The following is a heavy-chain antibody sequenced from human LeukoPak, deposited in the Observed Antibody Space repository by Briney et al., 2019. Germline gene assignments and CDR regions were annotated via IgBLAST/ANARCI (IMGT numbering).Heavy chain of an antibody. CDR3: ARDTRYYDNSGFYYFDY. V-gene: IGHV4-59*01. Sequence: GSLRLSCAASGFTFSNAWMSWVRQAPGKGLEWIGYMHYSGSTNYNPSLKSRVTISVDTSKHQFSLKLNSVTSADTAVYYCARDTRYYDNSGFYYFDYWGRGTLVTVSS. D-gene: IGHD3-22*01. CDR1: GFTFSNAW. J-gene: IGHJ4*02. CDR2: MHYSGST.